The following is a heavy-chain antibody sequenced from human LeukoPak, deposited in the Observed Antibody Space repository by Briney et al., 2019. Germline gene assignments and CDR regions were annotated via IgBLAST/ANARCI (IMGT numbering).Heavy chain of an antibody. D-gene: IGHD4-23*01. CDR3: ARVGMTTVVTEEIYYYYYYMDV. CDR2: INHSGNT. J-gene: IGHJ6*03. CDR1: GGTFSGYY. Sequence: PSETLSLTCAVYGGTFSGYYWSWIRQPPGEGLEWIGEINHSGNTNYNPSLKSRVTISIDTSKNQFSLKLSSVTAADTAVYYCARVGMTTVVTEEIYYYYYYMDVWGKGTTVTISS. V-gene: IGHV4-34*01.